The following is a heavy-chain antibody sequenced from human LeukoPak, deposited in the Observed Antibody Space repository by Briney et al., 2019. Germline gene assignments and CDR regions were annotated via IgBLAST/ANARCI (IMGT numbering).Heavy chain of an antibody. V-gene: IGHV3-74*01. CDR3: ARQAGYCSGGSCYSGGFDY. J-gene: IGHJ4*02. CDR1: GFSFSFYW. D-gene: IGHD2-15*01. CDR2: IKTDGSIA. Sequence: PGGSLRLSCAASGFSFSFYWMHWVRQAPGKGPVWVSRIKTDGSIADYADSVKGRFTISRDNAKNSLYLQMNSLRAEDTAVYYCARQAGYCSGGSCYSGGFDYWGQGTLVTVSS.